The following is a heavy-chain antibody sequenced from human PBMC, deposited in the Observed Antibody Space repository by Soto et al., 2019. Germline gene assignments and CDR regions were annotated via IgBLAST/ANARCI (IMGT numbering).Heavy chain of an antibody. CDR2: INPNCGGK. CDR3: ARDLLRGYSYGLTIAY. CDR1: GYTFTDYY. D-gene: IGHD5-18*01. V-gene: IGHV1-2*02. Sequence: ASVKVSCKASGYTFTDYYVHWVRQAPGQGLEWMGWINPNCGGKNYAQKFQGRVTLTTDTSISTAYMELSSIRSDDTAAYYCARDLLRGYSYGLTIAYWGQGAMVTVYS. J-gene: IGHJ4*02.